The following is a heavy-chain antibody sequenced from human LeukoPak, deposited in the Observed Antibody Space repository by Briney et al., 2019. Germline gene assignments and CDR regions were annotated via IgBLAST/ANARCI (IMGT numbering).Heavy chain of an antibody. Sequence: GGSLRLSCAASGFIFSSFGMHWVRQAPGKGLEWVAFIRYDGSNKYYADSVKGRFTISRDNSKNTLYLQMNSLRAEDTAVYYCAKSYDILTGYYNYYFDYWGQGTLVTVSS. CDR1: GFIFSSFG. J-gene: IGHJ4*02. CDR3: AKSYDILTGYYNYYFDY. D-gene: IGHD3-9*01. CDR2: IRYDGSNK. V-gene: IGHV3-30*02.